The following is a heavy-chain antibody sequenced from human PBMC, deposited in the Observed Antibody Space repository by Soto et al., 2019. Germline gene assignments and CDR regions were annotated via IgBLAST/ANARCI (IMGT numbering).Heavy chain of an antibody. CDR3: ARASSGWYEEGAFDI. D-gene: IGHD6-19*01. V-gene: IGHV4-34*01. CDR2: INHSGST. J-gene: IGHJ3*02. CDR1: GGSFSGYY. Sequence: PSETLSLTCAVYGGSFSGYYWSWIRQPPGKGLEWIGEINHSGSTNYNPSLKSRVTISVDTSKNQFSLKLSSVTAADTAVYYCARASSGWYEEGAFDIWVQGTMVTVSS.